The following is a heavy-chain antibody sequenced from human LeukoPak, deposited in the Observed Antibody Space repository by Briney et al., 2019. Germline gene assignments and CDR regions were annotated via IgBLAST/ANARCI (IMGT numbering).Heavy chain of an antibody. V-gene: IGHV3-11*01. CDR1: GFTFSDYY. Sequence: GGSLRLSCAASGFTFSDYYMSWIRQAPGKGLEWVSYISSSGSTIYYADSVKGRFTISRDNAKNSLYLQMNSLRAEDTAVYYCARSKTYYYDSSGYSDWGQGTLVTVSS. CDR2: ISSSGSTI. J-gene: IGHJ4*02. D-gene: IGHD3-22*01. CDR3: ARSKTYYYDSSGYSD.